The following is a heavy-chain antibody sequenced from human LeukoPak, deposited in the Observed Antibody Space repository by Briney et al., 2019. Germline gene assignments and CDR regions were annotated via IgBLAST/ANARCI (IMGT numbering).Heavy chain of an antibody. Sequence: GGSLRLSCAASGFTFSSYGMHWVRQAPGKGLEWVAVIWYDGSNKYYADSVKGRFTISRDNSKNTLYLQMNSLRAEDTAVYYXXXXXRSXSWYDAFDIWGQGTMVTVSS. CDR3: XXXXRSXSWYDAFDI. CDR2: IWYDGSNK. V-gene: IGHV3-33*01. CDR1: GFTFSSYG. D-gene: IGHD6-13*01. J-gene: IGHJ3*02.